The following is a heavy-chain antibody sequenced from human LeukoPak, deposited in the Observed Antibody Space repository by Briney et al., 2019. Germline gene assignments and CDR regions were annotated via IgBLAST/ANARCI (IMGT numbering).Heavy chain of an antibody. J-gene: IGHJ4*02. CDR1: GFTFSSYG. V-gene: IGHV3-30*02. D-gene: IGHD3-22*01. CDR2: IWYDGSKQ. Sequence: GGSLRLSCAASGFTFSSYGMHWVRQAPGKGLEWVASIWYDGSKQYYADSVKGRFTISRDNSKNTLYLQMNSLRAEDTAVYYCAKDLALYYYDSSGPDYWGQGTLVTVSS. CDR3: AKDLALYYYDSSGPDY.